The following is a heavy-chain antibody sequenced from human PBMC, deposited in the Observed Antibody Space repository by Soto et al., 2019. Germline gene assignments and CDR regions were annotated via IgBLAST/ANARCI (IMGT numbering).Heavy chain of an antibody. D-gene: IGHD3-10*01. CDR1: GDTVSSSSAA. J-gene: IGHJ6*02. V-gene: IGHV6-1*01. CDR2: TYYRSKWYN. CDR3: ARDGYYYGSGSNNGMDV. Sequence: SQTLSLTCAISGDTVSSSSAAWNWIRQSPSGGLEWLGRTYYRSKWYNDYAVSVKSRITINPDTSKNQFSLQLKSVTPEDTAVYYCARDGYYYGSGSNNGMDVWGQGTTVTVSS.